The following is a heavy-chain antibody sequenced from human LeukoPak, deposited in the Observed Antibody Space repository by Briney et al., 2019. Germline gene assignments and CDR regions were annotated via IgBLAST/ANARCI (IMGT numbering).Heavy chain of an antibody. CDR3: ARVAFPGSSGYYYGFGAFDI. CDR2: ISYDGSNK. V-gene: IGHV3-30-3*01. Sequence: GGSLRLSCAASGFTFSSYAMHWVRQAPGKGLEWVAVISYDGSNKYYADSVKGRFTISRDNSKNTLYLQMNSLRAEDTAVYYCARVAFPGSSGYYYGFGAFDIWGQGTMVTVSS. J-gene: IGHJ3*02. CDR1: GFTFSSYA. D-gene: IGHD3-22*01.